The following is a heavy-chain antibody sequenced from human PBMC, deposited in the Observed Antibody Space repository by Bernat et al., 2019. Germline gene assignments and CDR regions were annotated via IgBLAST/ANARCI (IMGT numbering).Heavy chain of an antibody. CDR1: GFTFSSYA. Sequence: EVQLLESGVGFVQPGGSLRLSCAASGFTFSSYAMSWVRQAPGKGLEWVSAISGSGGSTYYADSVKGRFTISRDNSKNTLYLQMNSLRAEDTAVYYCAKDKDFWSGNDWFDPWGQGTLVTVSS. CDR2: ISGSGGST. D-gene: IGHD3-3*01. J-gene: IGHJ5*02. V-gene: IGHV3-23*01. CDR3: AKDKDFWSGNDWFDP.